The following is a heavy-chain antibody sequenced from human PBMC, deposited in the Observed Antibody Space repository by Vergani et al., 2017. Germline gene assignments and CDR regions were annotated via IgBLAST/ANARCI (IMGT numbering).Heavy chain of an antibody. CDR1: GYTFTGYY. D-gene: IGHD6-19*01. CDR3: TRVRIVGSGRDDFAY. V-gene: IGHV1-2*02. Sequence: QVQLVQSGAEVKKPGASVKVSCKASGYTFTGYYMHWVRQAPGLGLEWMRWIKPNSGGTNYAQKFQGRVTMTRDTSISTAYMELSRLRSDETAVYYCTRVRIVGSGRDDFAYWGEGTLVSVYS. J-gene: IGHJ4*02. CDR2: IKPNSGGT.